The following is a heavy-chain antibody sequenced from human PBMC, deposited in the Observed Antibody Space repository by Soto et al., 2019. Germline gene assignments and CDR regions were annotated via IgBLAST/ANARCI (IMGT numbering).Heavy chain of an antibody. V-gene: IGHV4-39*01. Sequence: KPSETLSLTCTVSGGSISSTDHYWGWVRQPPGKGLEWLGSSYFAGSTFHNPALKSRATISVDTSRNQFSLRLPTVTASDTAVYYWARLVFHCLRGSCDDYSFYGLDVWGQGTTVTVSS. J-gene: IGHJ6*02. CDR3: ARLVFHCLRGSCDDYSFYGLDV. CDR2: SYFAGST. D-gene: IGHD2-15*01. CDR1: GGSISSTDHY.